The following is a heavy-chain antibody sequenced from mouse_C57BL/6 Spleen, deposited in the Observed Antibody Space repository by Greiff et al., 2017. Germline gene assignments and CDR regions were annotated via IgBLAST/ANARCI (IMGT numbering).Heavy chain of an antibody. J-gene: IGHJ2*01. CDR3: ARLWGLDY. D-gene: IGHD4-1*01. CDR2: IYPGDGDT. Sequence: VLLVESGPELVKPGASVTISCKASGYAFTSSWMNWVKQRPGKGLEWIGRIYPGDGDTNYNGKFKGKATLTVDKSSSTAYMQLSSLTSEDSAVYYCARLWGLDYWGQGTTLTVSS. V-gene: IGHV1-82*01. CDR1: GYAFTSSW.